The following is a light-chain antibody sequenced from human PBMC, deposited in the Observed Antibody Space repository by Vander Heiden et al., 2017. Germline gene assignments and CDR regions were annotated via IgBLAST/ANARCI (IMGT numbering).Light chain of an antibody. CDR3: QQYYSDPRYT. CDR2: AAS. CDR1: QGISSY. Sequence: ARRLTQPPSSLSASTGDRVTSTCRASQGISSYLAWYQQKPGKAPKLLIYAASTLQSGVPSRFSGSGSGTDFTLTISCLQSEDFATDYCQQYYSDPRYTFGQGTKLEIK. J-gene: IGKJ2*01. V-gene: IGKV1-8*01.